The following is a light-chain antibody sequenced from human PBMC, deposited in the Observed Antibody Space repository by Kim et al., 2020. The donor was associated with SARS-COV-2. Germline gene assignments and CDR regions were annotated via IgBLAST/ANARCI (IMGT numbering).Light chain of an antibody. Sequence: VSPGERATLSCRASQSVSSSLSWYQQKSGQAPRLLIFGASTRATGIPARFSGSGSGSEFTLTISSLQSEEFAIYYCQQYNSWPWTFGQGTKVDIK. J-gene: IGKJ1*01. V-gene: IGKV3D-15*01. CDR1: QSVSSS. CDR2: GAS. CDR3: QQYNSWPWT.